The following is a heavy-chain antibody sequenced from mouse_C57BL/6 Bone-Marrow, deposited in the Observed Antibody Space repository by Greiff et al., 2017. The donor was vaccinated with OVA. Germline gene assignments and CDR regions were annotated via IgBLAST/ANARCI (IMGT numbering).Heavy chain of an antibody. Sequence: VQLQQPGAELVRPGSSVKLSCKASGYTFTSYWMHWVKQRPIQGLEWIGNIDPSDSETHYNQKFKDKATLTVDKSSSTAYMQLSSLTSEDSAVYYCASGTHYYGSSPWFAYWGQGTLVTVSA. J-gene: IGHJ3*01. CDR2: IDPSDSET. CDR3: ASGTHYYGSSPWFAY. D-gene: IGHD1-1*01. V-gene: IGHV1-52*01. CDR1: GYTFTSYW.